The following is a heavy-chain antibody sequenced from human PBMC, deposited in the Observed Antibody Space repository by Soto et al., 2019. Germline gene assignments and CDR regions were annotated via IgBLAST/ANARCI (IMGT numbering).Heavy chain of an antibody. D-gene: IGHD3-16*01. CDR1: GFTLSSYS. J-gene: IGHJ4*01. CDR2: ISSSSSTI. V-gene: IGHV3-48*02. CDR3: VIGGAFKIDY. Sequence: EVQLVESGGRLVQPGGSLRLSCAASGFTLSSYSMNWARQAPGKGLEWVSYISSSSSTIYYADSVKGRFTISRDNAKNSLYLQMNSLRDDDTAVYYCVIGGAFKIDYWGHGTLVTVSS.